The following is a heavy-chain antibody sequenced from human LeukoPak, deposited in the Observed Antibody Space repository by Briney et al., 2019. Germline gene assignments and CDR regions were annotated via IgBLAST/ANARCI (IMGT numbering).Heavy chain of an antibody. Sequence: GGSLRLSCAASGFTFGDYGMSWVRQAPGKGLEWVSVINWIGSSTGYAAPVKGRFTIFRDNAKNSLYLQVNSLRVEDTALYYCARAVSSNWYCFDYWGQGTLVTVSS. D-gene: IGHD6-13*01. J-gene: IGHJ4*02. V-gene: IGHV3-20*04. CDR3: ARAVSSNWYCFDY. CDR2: INWIGSST. CDR1: GFTFGDYG.